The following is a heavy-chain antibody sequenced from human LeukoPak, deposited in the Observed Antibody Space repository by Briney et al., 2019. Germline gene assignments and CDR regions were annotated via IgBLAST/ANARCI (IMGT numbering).Heavy chain of an antibody. J-gene: IGHJ5*02. V-gene: IGHV1-69*06. CDR1: GGTFSSYA. CDR2: IIPIFGTA. Sequence: VASVKVSCKACGGTFSSYAISWVRQAPGHGLEWMGGIIPIFGTAHYAQKFQGRVTITADKSTRTAYMEVSSLRSGDTAVYYCARVGGPLGYCSGGSCPNWFDPWGQGTLVTVSS. CDR3: ARVGGPLGYCSGGSCPNWFDP. D-gene: IGHD2-15*01.